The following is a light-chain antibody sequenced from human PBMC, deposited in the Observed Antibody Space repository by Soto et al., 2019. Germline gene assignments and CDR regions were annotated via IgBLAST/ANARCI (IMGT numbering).Light chain of an antibody. J-gene: IGLJ2*01. CDR1: NIGAKG. CDR2: DDR. CDR3: QVWHSTSVRV. Sequence: SYELTQPPLVSVAPGQTASITCGGNNIGAKGVHWYQQKNPGQAPVLVVFDDRARPSAIPERFSGSNSGNTATLTISRVEAGDEADYYCQVWHSTSVRVFGGGTKVTVL. V-gene: IGLV3-21*02.